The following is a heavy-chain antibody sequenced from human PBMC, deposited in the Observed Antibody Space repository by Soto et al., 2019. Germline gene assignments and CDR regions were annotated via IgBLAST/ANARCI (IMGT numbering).Heavy chain of an antibody. D-gene: IGHD3-10*01. J-gene: IGHJ4*02. CDR1: GFPFTSYG. V-gene: IGHV3-30*03. Sequence: QVQLVESGGGVVQPGRSLRLSCAASGFPFTSYGMLWVREGPGKGLEWLAVISYDGTNKFYADSVKGRFTISRDNSKNTLYLQMNSLRPEDTALYYCVGGQFYFDYRGQGTLVIVSS. CDR3: VGGQFYFDY. CDR2: ISYDGTNK.